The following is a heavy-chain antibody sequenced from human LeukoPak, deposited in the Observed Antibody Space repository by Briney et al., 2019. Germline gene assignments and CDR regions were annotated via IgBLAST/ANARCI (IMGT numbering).Heavy chain of an antibody. Sequence: GESLKISCKGSGYSFTSYWIGWVRQMPGKGLEWMGIIYPGDSDTRYSPSFQGQVTISADKSISTAYLQWSSLKASDTAMHYCARRDCSSTSCYELDYWGQGTLVTVSS. J-gene: IGHJ4*02. CDR2: IYPGDSDT. D-gene: IGHD2-2*01. CDR3: ARRDCSSTSCYELDY. V-gene: IGHV5-51*01. CDR1: GYSFTSYW.